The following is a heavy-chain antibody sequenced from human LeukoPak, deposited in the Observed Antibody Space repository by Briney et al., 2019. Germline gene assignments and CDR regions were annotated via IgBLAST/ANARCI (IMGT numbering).Heavy chain of an antibody. Sequence: SVKVSCKASGGTFSSYAISWVRQAPGQGLEWMGGIIPIFGIANYAQKFQGRVTITADESTSTAYMELSSLRSEDTAVYYCASYSGSYYYYYYGMDVWGQGTTVTVSS. V-gene: IGHV1-69*13. CDR3: ASYSGSYYYYYYGMDV. CDR2: IIPIFGIA. J-gene: IGHJ6*02. D-gene: IGHD1-26*01. CDR1: GGTFSSYA.